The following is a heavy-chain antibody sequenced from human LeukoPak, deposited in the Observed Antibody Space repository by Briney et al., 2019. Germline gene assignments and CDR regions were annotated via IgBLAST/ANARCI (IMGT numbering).Heavy chain of an antibody. V-gene: IGHV4-39*01. Sequence: SETLSLTCTASGGSISSSSYYWGWIRQPPGKGLEWVGSSYYSGSTCYNPSLKSRVTISVDTSKNQFSLKRSSVTAADTAVYYCARPLLYSSSPRAGAFGIWGQRIMVTVSS. CDR1: GGSISSSSYY. CDR2: SYYSGST. D-gene: IGHD6-6*01. CDR3: ARPLLYSSSPRAGAFGI. J-gene: IGHJ3*02.